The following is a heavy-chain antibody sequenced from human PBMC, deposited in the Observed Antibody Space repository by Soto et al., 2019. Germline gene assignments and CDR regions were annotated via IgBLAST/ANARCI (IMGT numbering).Heavy chain of an antibody. CDR1: GYTFSNYW. CDR3: MRSYGDSYYFYYGMDV. D-gene: IGHD2-21*02. CDR2: INPGNSDT. J-gene: IGHJ6*02. V-gene: IGHV5-51*01. Sequence: GESLKISCQGSGYTFSNYWIGWVRQMPGKGLEWMGIINPGNSDTTYSPTFQGQVTISADKSINTAYLQWSSLKASDTAMYYCMRSYGDSYYFYYGMDVWGQGTTVTVS.